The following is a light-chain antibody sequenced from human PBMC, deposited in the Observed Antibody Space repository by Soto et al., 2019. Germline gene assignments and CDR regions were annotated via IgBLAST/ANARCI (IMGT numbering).Light chain of an antibody. Sequence: EIVMTQSPATLSVSPGERATLSCRASQSVSSNLAWYQQKPGQAPRLLIYGASTRATGIPARFSGRGSGTEFTLTISSLQSEDFAVYYCQQQNNWPWTFGQGTKVEIK. CDR2: GAS. V-gene: IGKV3-15*01. CDR3: QQQNNWPWT. J-gene: IGKJ1*01. CDR1: QSVSSN.